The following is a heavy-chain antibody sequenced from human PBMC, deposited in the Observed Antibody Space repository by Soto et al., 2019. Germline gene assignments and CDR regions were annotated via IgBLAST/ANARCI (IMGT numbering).Heavy chain of an antibody. CDR3: AKWGSGAPGLNGMDV. Sequence: SVRVSCKASGFTFTSSAVQWVRQARGQRLEWIGWIVVGSGNTNYAQKFQERVTITRDMSTSTAYMELSSLRSEDTAVYYCAKWGSGAPGLNGMDVWGQGTTVTVSS. J-gene: IGHJ6*02. CDR2: IVVGSGNT. V-gene: IGHV1-58*01. D-gene: IGHD3-10*01. CDR1: GFTFTSSA.